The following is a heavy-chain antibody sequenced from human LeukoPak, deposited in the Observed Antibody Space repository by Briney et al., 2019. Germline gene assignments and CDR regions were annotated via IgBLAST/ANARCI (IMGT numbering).Heavy chain of an antibody. V-gene: IGHV3-64D*06. D-gene: IGHD3-10*01. J-gene: IGHJ4*02. CDR1: GFSFSSYV. CDR3: MNPNHYGSGR. Sequence: GGSLRLSCSVSGFSFSSYVLHWVRQAPGKGLESVSGISQNGDNTYYADSVKGRFTISKDNPENTLYLQMNSLRPEDTAVYYCMNPNHYGSGRWGQGTLVTVSS. CDR2: ISQNGDNT.